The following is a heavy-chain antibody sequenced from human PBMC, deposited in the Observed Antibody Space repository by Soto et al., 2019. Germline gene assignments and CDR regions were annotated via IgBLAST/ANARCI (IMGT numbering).Heavy chain of an antibody. CDR1: GGSISSGGYY. J-gene: IGHJ3*02. V-gene: IGHV4-31*03. D-gene: IGHD3-16*02. CDR3: ARGSIYDYIWGGYRPDAFDI. CDR2: IYYSGST. Sequence: QVQLQESGPGLVKPSQTLSLTCTVSGGSISSGGYYWSWIRQHPGKGLEWIGYIYYSGSTYYNPSPKSRVTISVDTSKNQFSLKLSSVTAADTAVYYCARGSIYDYIWGGYRPDAFDIWGQGTMVTVSS.